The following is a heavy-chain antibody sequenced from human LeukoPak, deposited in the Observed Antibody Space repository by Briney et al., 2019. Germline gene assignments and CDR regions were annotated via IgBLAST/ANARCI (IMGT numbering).Heavy chain of an antibody. J-gene: IGHJ2*01. V-gene: IGHV4-59*01. CDR2: IYYSGST. CDR3: ARGDGDYVNWYFDL. CDR1: GGSISSDY. D-gene: IGHD4-17*01. Sequence: SETLSLTCTVSGGSISSDYWSWIWERPGEGLEWIGYIYYSGSTNYNPSLKSRVTISVDTSKNQFSLKLSSVTAADTAVYYCARGDGDYVNWYFDLWGRGTLVTVSS.